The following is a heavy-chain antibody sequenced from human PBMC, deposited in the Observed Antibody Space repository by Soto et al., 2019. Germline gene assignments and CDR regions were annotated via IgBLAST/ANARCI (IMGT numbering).Heavy chain of an antibody. V-gene: IGHV3-7*05. J-gene: IGHJ6*02. Sequence: PGESLKISCAVSGFTFSNYWMSWVRQAPGKGLEWVANIKKDGSEKYYVDSVKGRFIISRDNGKKSLFLQMNALRAEDTAVYYCAAFLGMDVWGQGTTFTVSS. CDR3: AAFLGMDV. CDR2: IKKDGSEK. CDR1: GFTFSNYW. D-gene: IGHD3-3*02.